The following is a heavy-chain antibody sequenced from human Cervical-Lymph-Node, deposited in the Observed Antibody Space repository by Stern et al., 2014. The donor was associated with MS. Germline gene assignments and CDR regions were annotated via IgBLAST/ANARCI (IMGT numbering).Heavy chain of an antibody. CDR1: GGTFSSHT. D-gene: IGHD3-10*01. CDR2: IVPYFGKP. V-gene: IGHV1-69*06. CDR3: AREVSMVGFDP. J-gene: IGHJ5*02. Sequence: VHLVESGAEVKKPGSSVKVSCKASGGTFSSHTISWVRQAPGQGLEWMVGIVPYFGKPNYAQKFKGRVTISADNSTSTAYLKLNSLSYDDTDVYYCAREVSMVGFDPWGQGTLVTVSS.